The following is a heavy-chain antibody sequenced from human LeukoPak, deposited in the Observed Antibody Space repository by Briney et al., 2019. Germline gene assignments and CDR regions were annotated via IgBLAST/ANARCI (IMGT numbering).Heavy chain of an antibody. J-gene: IGHJ6*02. D-gene: IGHD4-17*01. Sequence: AGGSLRLSCAASGFTFNSYGMHWVRQAPGKGLEWVAVISYDGSNKYYADSVKGRFTISRDNSKNTLYLQMNSLRAEDTAVYYCAKDRGVTTALGPYYYYGMDVWGQGTTVTVSS. CDR2: ISYDGSNK. CDR3: AKDRGVTTALGPYYYYGMDV. V-gene: IGHV3-30*18. CDR1: GFTFNSYG.